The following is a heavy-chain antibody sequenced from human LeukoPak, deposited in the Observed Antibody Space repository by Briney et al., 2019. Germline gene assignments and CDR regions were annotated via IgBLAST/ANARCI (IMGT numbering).Heavy chain of an antibody. CDR1: GFTFSSYS. J-gene: IGHJ4*02. CDR2: ISSSSSTI. D-gene: IGHD3-22*01. V-gene: IGHV3-48*01. CDR3: ARDTPYCYDTSGYYHPPPTIDY. Sequence: PGGSLRLSCAASGFTFSSYSMNWVRQAPGKGLEWVSYISSSSSTIYNADSVKGRFTISRDNAKNSLYLQMNSLRAEDTAVYYCARDTPYCYDTSGYYHPPPTIDYWGQGTLVTVSS.